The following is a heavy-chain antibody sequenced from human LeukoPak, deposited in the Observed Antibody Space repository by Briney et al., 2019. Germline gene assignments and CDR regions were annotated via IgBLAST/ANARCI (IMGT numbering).Heavy chain of an antibody. Sequence: GGSLRLSCAASGFTVSSNYMSWVRQAPGKGLEWVSVVYSGGDTYYIDSVKGRFTISRDNSKNTVYLQMNSLRVEDTAVYYCARATYLGGFDPWGQGTLVTVSS. CDR1: GFTVSSNY. V-gene: IGHV3-53*01. CDR2: VYSGGDT. J-gene: IGHJ5*02. CDR3: ARATYLGGFDP. D-gene: IGHD3-16*01.